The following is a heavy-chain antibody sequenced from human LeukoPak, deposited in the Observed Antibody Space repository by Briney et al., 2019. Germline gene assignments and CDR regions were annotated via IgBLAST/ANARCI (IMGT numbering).Heavy chain of an antibody. D-gene: IGHD4-17*01. CDR1: GFTFSSYW. J-gene: IGHJ4*02. V-gene: IGHV3-74*01. CDR3: AKDGAD. Sequence: GGSLRLSCAASGFTFSSYWMHWVRQAPGKGLVWVSHIKTDGSRINYADSVKGRFTISRDNAKNTLYLQMNSLRAEDTAVYYCAKDGADWGQGTLVTVSS. CDR2: IKTDGSRI.